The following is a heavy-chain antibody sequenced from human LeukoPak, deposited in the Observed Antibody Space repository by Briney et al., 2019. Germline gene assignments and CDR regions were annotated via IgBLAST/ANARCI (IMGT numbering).Heavy chain of an antibody. CDR1: GGSISSGDYY. D-gene: IGHD5-24*01. CDR2: IYYSGST. CDR3: ARGSERATITVYFDY. Sequence: PSETLSLTCTVSGGSISSGDYYWSWIRQPPGKGLEWIGYIYYSGSTYYNPSLKSRVTISVDTSKNQFSLKQSSVTAADTAVYYCARGSERATITVYFDYWGQGTLVTVSS. V-gene: IGHV4-30-4*01. J-gene: IGHJ4*02.